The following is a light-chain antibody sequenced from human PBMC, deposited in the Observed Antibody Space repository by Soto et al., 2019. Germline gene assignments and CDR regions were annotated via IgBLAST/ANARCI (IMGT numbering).Light chain of an antibody. CDR3: QQYYSDPRT. CDR1: QGISSY. V-gene: IGKV1-8*01. J-gene: IGKJ4*01. CDR2: AAS. Sequence: AIRMTQSPSSLSASTGDRVTITCRASQGISSYLAWYQQKPGQAPKLLIYAASSMQSGVSSRFSGSGSGTDVTLTVSCLQSEDFATYYCQQYYSDPRTCGGGTKVESK.